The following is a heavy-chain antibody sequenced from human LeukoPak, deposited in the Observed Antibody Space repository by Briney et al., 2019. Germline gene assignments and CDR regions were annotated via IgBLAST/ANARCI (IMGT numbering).Heavy chain of an antibody. CDR2: IYYSGST. J-gene: IGHJ4*02. Sequence: PSETLSLTCTVSGGSVNSGSYYWSWIRQPSGKGLEWIGYIYYSGSTNYNPSLKSRVTISVDTSKNQFSLKLSSVTAADTAVYYCARAPRVGWYGYWGQGTLVTVSS. CDR1: GGSVNSGSYY. CDR3: ARAPRVGWYGY. V-gene: IGHV4-61*01. D-gene: IGHD6-19*01.